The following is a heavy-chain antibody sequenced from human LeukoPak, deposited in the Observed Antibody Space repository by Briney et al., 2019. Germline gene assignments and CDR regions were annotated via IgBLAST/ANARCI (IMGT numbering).Heavy chain of an antibody. J-gene: IGHJ4*02. Sequence: ASVKVSCRASRYTFTSYAMNWVRQAPGQGLEWMGWINTNTGNPTYAQGFTGRFVFSLDTSVSTAYLQISSLKAEDTAVYYCARSTELRYFDWANFDYWGQGTLVTVSS. CDR1: RYTFTSYA. CDR2: INTNTGNP. D-gene: IGHD3-9*01. V-gene: IGHV7-4-1*02. CDR3: ARSTELRYFDWANFDY.